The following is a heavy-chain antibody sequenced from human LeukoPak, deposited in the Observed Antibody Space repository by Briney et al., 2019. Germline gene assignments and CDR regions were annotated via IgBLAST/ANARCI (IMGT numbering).Heavy chain of an antibody. Sequence: GGSLRLSCAASGFTFSSYGMHWVRQAPGKGLEWLAVISYDGTNKYYADSVKGRFTISRDNSENTLFLQMNSLRAEDTAVYYCAKDGLYYDTSGRDYWGQGTLVTVSS. D-gene: IGHD3-22*01. CDR3: AKDGLYYDTSGRDY. V-gene: IGHV3-30*18. CDR2: ISYDGTNK. CDR1: GFTFSSYG. J-gene: IGHJ4*02.